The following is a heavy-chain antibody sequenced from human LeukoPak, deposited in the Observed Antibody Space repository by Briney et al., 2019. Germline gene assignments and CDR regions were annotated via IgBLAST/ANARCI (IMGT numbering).Heavy chain of an antibody. CDR2: INHSGST. J-gene: IGHJ4*02. Sequence: SETLSLTCTVSGGSISSYYWSWIRQPPGKGLEWIGEINHSGSTNYNPSLKSRVTISVDTSKNQFSLKLSSVTAADTAVYYCARRDRAMVRGVINPFDYWGQGTLVTVSS. V-gene: IGHV4-34*01. CDR1: GGSISSYY. CDR3: ARRDRAMVRGVINPFDY. D-gene: IGHD3-10*01.